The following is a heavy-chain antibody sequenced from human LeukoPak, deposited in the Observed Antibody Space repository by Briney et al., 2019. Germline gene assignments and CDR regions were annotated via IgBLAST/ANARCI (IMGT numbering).Heavy chain of an antibody. V-gene: IGHV4-4*07. D-gene: IGHD1-26*01. Sequence: SETLSLTCTVSGGSISSYYWSWLRQPAGKGLEWIGRINISGSTNYNPSLKSRVTISLDTSKNQFSVRLSSVTAADTAVYYCARERTLSGSFFDYWGQGTLVTVSS. CDR2: INISGST. CDR1: GGSISSYY. J-gene: IGHJ4*02. CDR3: ARERTLSGSFFDY.